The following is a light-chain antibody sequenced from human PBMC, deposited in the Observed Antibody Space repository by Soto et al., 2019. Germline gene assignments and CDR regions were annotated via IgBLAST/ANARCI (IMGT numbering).Light chain of an antibody. CDR3: QQSYINPRT. Sequence: DIQMTQSPSSLSASVGDRVTITCRASQSISVYLNWYQHKPGKAPKVLIYTASKLQSGVPSRFSGSGSGTDFTLTISSLQPEDFATYYCQQSYINPRTFGQGTKVEIK. V-gene: IGKV1-39*01. CDR1: QSISVY. J-gene: IGKJ1*01. CDR2: TAS.